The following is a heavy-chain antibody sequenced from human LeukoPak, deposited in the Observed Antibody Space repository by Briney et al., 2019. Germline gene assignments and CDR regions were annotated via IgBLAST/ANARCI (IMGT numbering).Heavy chain of an antibody. V-gene: IGHV1-8*01. CDR3: ASDYYGSGSYYNFAEYFQH. J-gene: IGHJ1*01. Sequence: ASVKVSCKASGYTFTSYDIHWVRQATGQGLEWMGWVNPNSGNTGYAQKFQGRVTMTRDTSTSTVYMELSSLRSEDTAVYYCASDYYGSGSYYNFAEYFQHWGQGTLVTVSS. CDR1: GYTFTSYD. CDR2: VNPNSGNT. D-gene: IGHD3-10*01.